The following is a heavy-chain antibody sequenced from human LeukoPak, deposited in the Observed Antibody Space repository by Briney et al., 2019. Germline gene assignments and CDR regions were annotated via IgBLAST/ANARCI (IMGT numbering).Heavy chain of an antibody. CDR3: AKKILIVGATPGYFDY. J-gene: IGHJ4*02. D-gene: IGHD1-26*01. CDR2: INTDGSST. V-gene: IGHV3-74*01. CDR1: GFTFSSYW. Sequence: PGGSLRLSCAASGFTFSSYWMHWVRQAPGKGLVWVSRINTDGSSTSYADSVKGRFTISRDNAKNTLYLRMNSLRAEDTAVYYCAKKILIVGATPGYFDYWGQGTLVTVSS.